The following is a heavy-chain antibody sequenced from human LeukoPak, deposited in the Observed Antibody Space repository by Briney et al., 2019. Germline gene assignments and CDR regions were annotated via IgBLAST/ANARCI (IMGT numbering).Heavy chain of an antibody. Sequence: GGSLRLSCAASGFTFSSYSMNWVRQAPGKGLEWVANIKRDGSEKYYVDSVKGRFTVSRDNAKNSLYLQMNSLRAEGTAVYYCAKVVQGFCSVTSCSLDYWGQGTLVTVSS. V-gene: IGHV3-7*01. CDR2: IKRDGSEK. D-gene: IGHD2-2*01. CDR1: GFTFSSYS. J-gene: IGHJ4*02. CDR3: AKVVQGFCSVTSCSLDY.